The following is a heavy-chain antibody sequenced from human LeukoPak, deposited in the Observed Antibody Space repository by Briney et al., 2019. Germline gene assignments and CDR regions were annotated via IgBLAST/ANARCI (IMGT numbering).Heavy chain of an antibody. J-gene: IGHJ6*03. CDR1: GFTFSSYA. Sequence: PGGSLRLSCAASGFTFSSYAMHWVRQAPGKGLEWVAVISYDGSNKYYADSVKGRFTISRDNSKNTLYLQMNSLRAEDTAVYYCARDSAPRGRTYYYYYMDVWGKGTTVTVSS. V-gene: IGHV3-30*04. CDR3: ARDSAPRGRTYYYYYMDV. CDR2: ISYDGSNK.